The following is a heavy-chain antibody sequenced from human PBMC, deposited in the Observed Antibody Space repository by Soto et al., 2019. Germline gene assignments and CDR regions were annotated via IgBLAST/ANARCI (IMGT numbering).Heavy chain of an antibody. Sequence: PSETLSLTCTVSGGSISSYYLSWIRQPPGKGLEWIGYIYYSGSTNYNPSLKSRVTISVDTSKNQFSLKLSSVTAADTAVYYCATSRWVYFDYWGQGTLVTVSS. CDR3: ATSRWVYFDY. D-gene: IGHD1-26*01. J-gene: IGHJ4*02. CDR1: GGSISSYY. V-gene: IGHV4-59*01. CDR2: IYYSGST.